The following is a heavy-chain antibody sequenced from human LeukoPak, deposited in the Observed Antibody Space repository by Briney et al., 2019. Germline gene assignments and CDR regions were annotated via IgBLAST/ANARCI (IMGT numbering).Heavy chain of an antibody. CDR2: IYTSGST. V-gene: IGHV4-4*07. CDR3: ARDKGGSGTFVFDI. D-gene: IGHD3-16*01. CDR1: GGSFSGYY. Sequence: SETLSLTCAVYGGSFSGYYWSWIRQPAGKGLEWIGRIYTSGSTNYNPSLKSRVTMSVDTSKNQFSLKLSSVTAADTAVYYCARDKGGSGTFVFDIWGQGKMVTVSS. J-gene: IGHJ3*02.